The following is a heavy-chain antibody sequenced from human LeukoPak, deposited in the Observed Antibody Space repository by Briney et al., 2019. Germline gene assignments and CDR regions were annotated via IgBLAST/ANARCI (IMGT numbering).Heavy chain of an antibody. Sequence: GGSLRLSCAAPGFTFSDSYMTWLRQAPGKGLELLSYISGSASDVNYIDSVRGRFTISRDNAKNSLYLHMNSLTVEDTAVYYCSRDPRHNDYWGQGTLVTVSS. CDR3: SRDPRHNDY. CDR1: GFTFSDSY. CDR2: ISGSASDV. J-gene: IGHJ4*02. V-gene: IGHV3-11*01.